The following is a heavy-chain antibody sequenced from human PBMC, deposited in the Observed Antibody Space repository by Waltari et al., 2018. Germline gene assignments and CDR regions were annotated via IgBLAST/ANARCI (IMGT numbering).Heavy chain of an antibody. J-gene: IGHJ3*02. CDR3: TGDGHESGTSSSDAFDI. V-gene: IGHV4-4*02. CDR1: GGSISTSNW. D-gene: IGHD1-26*01. CDR2: IYRDGRS. Sequence: QVHLQESGPGLVKPSATLSLTCAVSGGSISTSNWWIWVRQLPGKGLEWIGEIYRDGRSNYNPSLKSRVTRSRDKSQNQYSLELTSVTAADTAIYYCTGDGHESGTSSSDAFDIWGQGTKVTVSS.